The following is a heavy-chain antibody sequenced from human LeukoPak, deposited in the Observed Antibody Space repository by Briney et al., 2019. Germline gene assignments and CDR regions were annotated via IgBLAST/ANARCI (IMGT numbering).Heavy chain of an antibody. V-gene: IGHV3-7*01. CDR1: GFTFSSYW. Sequence: GGSLRLSCAASGFTFSSYWMSWVRQAPGKGLEWVANIKQDGSEKYYVDSVKGRFTISRDNAKNSLYLQMNSLRAEDTAVYYCVRDRRSSSWYRYYFDYWGQGTLVTVSS. J-gene: IGHJ4*02. D-gene: IGHD6-13*01. CDR2: IKQDGSEK. CDR3: VRDRRSSSWYRYYFDY.